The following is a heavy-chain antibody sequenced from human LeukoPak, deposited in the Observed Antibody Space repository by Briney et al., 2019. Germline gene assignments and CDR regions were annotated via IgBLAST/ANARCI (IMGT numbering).Heavy chain of an antibody. CDR1: GFTFDDYG. V-gene: IGHV3-48*04. CDR2: ISSSSSTI. J-gene: IGHJ6*02. CDR3: ALTMVWEGLMDV. Sequence: GGSLRLSCAASGFTFDDYGMNWVRQAPGKGLEWVSYISSSSSTIYYADSVKGRFTISRDNAKNSLYLQMNSLRAEDTAVYYCALTMVWEGLMDVWGQGTTVTVSS. D-gene: IGHD3-10*01.